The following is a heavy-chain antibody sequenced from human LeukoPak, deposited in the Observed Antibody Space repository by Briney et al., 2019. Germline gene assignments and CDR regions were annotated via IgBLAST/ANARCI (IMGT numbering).Heavy chain of an antibody. CDR2: IYSGGST. CDR1: GFTVSSNY. Sequence: GGSLRLSCAAPGFTVSSNYMSWVRQAPGKGLEWVSVIYSGGSTYYADSVKGRFTISRDNSKNTLYLQMNSLRAEDTAVYYCAMILPGSYKDYWGQGTLVTVSS. J-gene: IGHJ4*02. CDR3: AMILPGSYKDY. D-gene: IGHD1-26*01. V-gene: IGHV3-53*01.